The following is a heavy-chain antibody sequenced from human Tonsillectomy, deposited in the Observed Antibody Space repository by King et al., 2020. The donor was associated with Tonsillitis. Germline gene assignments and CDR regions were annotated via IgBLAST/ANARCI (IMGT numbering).Heavy chain of an antibody. V-gene: IGHV4-59*08. CDR1: GASIRSYY. CDR2: IYYTGST. D-gene: IGHD3-9*01. J-gene: IGHJ4*02. CDR3: AGSRYFDWPYVDS. Sequence: VQLQESGPGLVKPSETLSLTCTVSGASIRSYYWSWIRQPPGKGLQWIGYIYYTGSTNYDSSLKSRVTISVDTSKNQFSLKLNSVTAADTAVYYCAGSRYFDWPYVDSWDQGTLVTVSS.